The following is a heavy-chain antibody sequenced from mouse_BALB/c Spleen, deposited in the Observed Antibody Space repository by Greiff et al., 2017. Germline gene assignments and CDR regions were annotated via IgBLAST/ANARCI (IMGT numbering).Heavy chain of an antibody. CDR1: GFTFSSFG. CDR2: ISSGSSTI. J-gene: IGHJ3*01. V-gene: IGHV5-17*02. Sequence: EVNVVESGGGLVQPGGSRKLSCAASGFTFSSFGMHWVRQAPEKGLEWVAYISSGSSTIYYADTVKGRFTISRDNPKNTLFLQMTSLRSEDTAMYYCARSGYDEAWFAYWGQGTLVTVSA. D-gene: IGHD2-2*01. CDR3: ARSGYDEAWFAY.